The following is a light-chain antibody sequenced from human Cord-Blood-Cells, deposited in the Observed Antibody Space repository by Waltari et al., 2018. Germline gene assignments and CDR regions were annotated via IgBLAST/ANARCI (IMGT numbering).Light chain of an antibody. CDR3: AAWDDSLSGVV. V-gene: IGLV1-47*01. J-gene: IGLJ2*01. CDR1: SSNIGSNY. CDR2: RNN. Sequence: QSVLTQPPSASGTPGQRVTSSCSGSSSNIGSNYVYRYQPLQGTAPKLLIYRNNQRPSGVPDRFSGSKSGTSASLSISGLRSEDEADYYCAAWDDSLSGVVFGGGTKLTVL.